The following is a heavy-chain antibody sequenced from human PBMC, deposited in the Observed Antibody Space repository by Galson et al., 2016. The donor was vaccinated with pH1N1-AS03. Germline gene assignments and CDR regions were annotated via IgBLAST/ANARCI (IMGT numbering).Heavy chain of an antibody. J-gene: IGHJ4*02. CDR1: GDSVSSNTVA. CDR2: TYYRSKWYT. Sequence: CAISGDSVSSNTVAWNWIRLSPSRGLEWLGRTYYRSKWYTDYGLSVERRLPITSDTSKNLISLQLNSLTPEDSAIYYCGRVRSLTSIWYGPIDYWGQGTRVTVSS. D-gene: IGHD3-3*02. V-gene: IGHV6-1*01. CDR3: GRVRSLTSIWYGPIDY.